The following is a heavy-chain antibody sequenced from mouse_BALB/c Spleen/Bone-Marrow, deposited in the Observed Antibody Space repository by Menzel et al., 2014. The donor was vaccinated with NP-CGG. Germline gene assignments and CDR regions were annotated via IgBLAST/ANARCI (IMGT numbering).Heavy chain of an antibody. CDR1: GYTFTTYT. D-gene: IGHD2-2*01. Sequence: QVQLQQSGAELARPGASVKMSCKASGYTFTTYTMHWVKQRPGQCLEWIGYINPSSGYTNYNQKFKDKATLTADKSSSTAYMQLSSLTSEDSAVYFCAKRDIYYGYDGNAMDYWGQGTSVTVSS. CDR3: AKRDIYYGYDGNAMDY. J-gene: IGHJ4*01. CDR2: INPSSGYT. V-gene: IGHV1-4*01.